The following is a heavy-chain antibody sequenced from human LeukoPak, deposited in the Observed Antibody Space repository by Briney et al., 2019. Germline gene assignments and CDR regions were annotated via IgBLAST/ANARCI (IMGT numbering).Heavy chain of an antibody. J-gene: IGHJ3*02. CDR1: GFTFSSYS. D-gene: IGHD2-2*01. Sequence: GGSLSLSCAASGFTFSSYSMNWVRQAPGKGLEWVSSISSSSSYIYYADSVKGRFTISRDNAKNSLYLQMNSLRAEDTAVYYCARVRYCSSTSCYAGHILDAFDIWGQGTMVTVSS. CDR2: ISSSSSYI. CDR3: ARVRYCSSTSCYAGHILDAFDI. V-gene: IGHV3-21*01.